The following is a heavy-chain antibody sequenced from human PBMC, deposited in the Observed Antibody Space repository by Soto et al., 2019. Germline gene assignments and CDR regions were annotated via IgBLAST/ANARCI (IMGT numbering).Heavy chain of an antibody. CDR2: IYYSGST. CDR3: ANYPTTVTSDY. J-gene: IGHJ4*02. Sequence: QVQLQESGPGLVKPSETLSLTCTVPGGSVSSGSYYWSWIRQPPGKGLEWIGYIYYSGSTNYNPSLNSRVTISVDTSKNQFSLKLSSVTAADTAVYYCANYPTTVTSDYWGQGTLVTVSS. V-gene: IGHV4-61*01. D-gene: IGHD4-17*01. CDR1: GGSVSSGSYY.